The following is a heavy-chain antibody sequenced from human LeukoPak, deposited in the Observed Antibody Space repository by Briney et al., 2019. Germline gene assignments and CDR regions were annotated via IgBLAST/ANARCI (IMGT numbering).Heavy chain of an antibody. Sequence: GGSLRLSCAASGFTLSTYSMNWVRQAPGKGLEWVSYISSSSSTVYYADSVKGRFTISRDNAKNSLYLQMNSLRVDDTAVYYCARDLPYCGGDCLTFDYWGQGTLVTVSS. V-gene: IGHV3-48*01. CDR3: ARDLPYCGGDCLTFDY. CDR2: ISSSSSTV. CDR1: GFTLSTYS. D-gene: IGHD2-21*01. J-gene: IGHJ4*02.